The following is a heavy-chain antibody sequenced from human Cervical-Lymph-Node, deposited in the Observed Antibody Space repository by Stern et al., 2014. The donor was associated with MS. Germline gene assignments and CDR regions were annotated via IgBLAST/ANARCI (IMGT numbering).Heavy chain of an antibody. J-gene: IGHJ4*02. CDR3: ARMELGHDSSGYFDY. D-gene: IGHD3-22*01. CDR2: IDWDDDK. V-gene: IGHV2-70*01. CDR1: GFSLSTSGMC. Sequence: QVTLRESGPALVKPTQTLTLTCTFSGFSLSTSGMCVSWIRQPPGKALEWLALIDWDDDKYYSTSLKTRLTISKDTSKNQVVLTMTNMDAVDTGTYYCARMELGHDSSGYFDYWGQGTLVTVSS.